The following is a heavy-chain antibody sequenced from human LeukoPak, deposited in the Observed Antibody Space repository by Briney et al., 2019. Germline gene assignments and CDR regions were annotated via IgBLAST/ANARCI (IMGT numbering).Heavy chain of an antibody. Sequence: GEPLKISCKGSGYSFTSYWIGWARQLPGKGLDWMGIIYPGDSDTRSSPSFHGQVTISADKSISTAYVQWSSLKASDTAMYYCARLYRLYYYDSSGHFDYWGQGTLVTVFS. CDR2: IYPGDSDT. D-gene: IGHD3-22*01. V-gene: IGHV5-51*01. CDR3: ARLYRLYYYDSSGHFDY. J-gene: IGHJ4*02. CDR1: GYSFTSYW.